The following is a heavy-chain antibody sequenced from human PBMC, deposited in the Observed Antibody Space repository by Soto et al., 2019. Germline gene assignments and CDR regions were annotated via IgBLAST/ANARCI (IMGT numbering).Heavy chain of an antibody. CDR3: AKHEVDY. J-gene: IGHJ4*02. CDR2: MNIYGRII. Sequence: GGSLCLACAVAGYALGNHWMHLVRQPPGKGLEWVSRMNIYGRIINHADSVKGRCTVSRDNAKNTLYLQMNSLRVEDTAVYYCAKHEVDYWGAGTXATV. V-gene: IGHV3-74*01. CDR1: GYALGNHW.